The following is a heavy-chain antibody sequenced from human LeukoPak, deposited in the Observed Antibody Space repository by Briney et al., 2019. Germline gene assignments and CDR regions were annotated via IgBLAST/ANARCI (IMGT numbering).Heavy chain of an antibody. D-gene: IGHD3-10*01. V-gene: IGHV4-39*01. J-gene: IGHJ6*03. Sequence: SETLSLTRTVSGGSISSSSYYWGWIRQPPGKGLEWIGSIYYSGSTYYNPSLKSRVTISVDTSKNQFSLKLSSVTAADTAVYYCARHANYYGSGSYSEGYYYMDVWGKGTTVTISS. CDR3: ARHANYYGSGSYSEGYYYMDV. CDR2: IYYSGST. CDR1: GGSISSSSYY.